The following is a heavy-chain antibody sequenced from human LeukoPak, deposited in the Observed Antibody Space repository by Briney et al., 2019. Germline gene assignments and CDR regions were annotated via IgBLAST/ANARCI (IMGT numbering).Heavy chain of an antibody. V-gene: IGHV3-74*01. J-gene: IGHJ5*02. Sequence: GGSLRLSCAASGFTFSRYWIHWVRQAPGKGLEWVSRINPDGSITTYADSVKGRFTISRDNAKNTVYLQMNSLRAEDTAVYYCARVLSGSWDWFDPWGQGTLVTVSS. CDR3: ARVLSGSWDWFDP. D-gene: IGHD3-22*01. CDR2: INPDGSIT. CDR1: GFTFSRYW.